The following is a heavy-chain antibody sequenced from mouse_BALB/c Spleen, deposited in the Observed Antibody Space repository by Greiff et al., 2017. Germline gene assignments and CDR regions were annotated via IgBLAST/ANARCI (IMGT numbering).Heavy chain of an antibody. CDR3: GRHRGGDRSLWVGY. CDR1: GFAFSSYD. CDR2: ISSGGGST. D-gene: IGHD2-14*01. J-gene: IGHJ3*01. Sequence: EVMLVESGGGLVKPGGYLKLSCAASGFAFSSYDMSWVRQTPEKRLEWVAYISSGGGSTYYPDTVKGRFTISRDNAKNTLYLQMSSLKSEDTAMYYGGRHRGGDRSLWVGYWGQGTLVTVSA. V-gene: IGHV5-12-1*01.